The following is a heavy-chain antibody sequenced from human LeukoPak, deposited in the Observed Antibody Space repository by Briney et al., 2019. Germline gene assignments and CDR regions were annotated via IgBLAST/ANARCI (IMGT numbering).Heavy chain of an antibody. Sequence: SETLSLTCTVSGASISSWYWSWIRQPPGKGLEWIGYIYGSGNTNYNPSLKSRVTMSIDTSKNQFSLMLTSVTAADTATYYCARETSLAEFASGLGFNYWGQGILVTVSS. CDR2: IYGSGNT. CDR1: GASISSWY. D-gene: IGHD6-19*01. V-gene: IGHV4-59*01. CDR3: ARETSLAEFASGLGFNY. J-gene: IGHJ4*02.